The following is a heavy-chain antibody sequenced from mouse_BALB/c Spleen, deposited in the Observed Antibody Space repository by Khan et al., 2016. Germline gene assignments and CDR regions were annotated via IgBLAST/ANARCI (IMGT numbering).Heavy chain of an antibody. CDR2: INPSSGST. J-gene: IGHJ2*01. CDR3: ARSRRMADNYFFDY. Sequence: QVQLQQSGAELARPGASVKMSCKASGYTFTIYTMHWVKQRPGQGLDWIGYINPSSGSTTYNQQFKDKATLTADTSSSTAYIQLSSLTSEDSAGYYCARSRRMADNYFFDYWGQGTTLTVSS. CDR1: GYTFTIYT. D-gene: IGHD1-3*01. V-gene: IGHV1-4*01.